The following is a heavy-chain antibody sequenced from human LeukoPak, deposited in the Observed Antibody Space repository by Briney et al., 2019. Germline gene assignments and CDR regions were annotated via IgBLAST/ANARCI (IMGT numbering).Heavy chain of an antibody. J-gene: IGHJ6*03. Sequence: AGGSLRLSCAASGFTFSSYAMSWVRQAPGKGLEWVSAISGSGGSTYYADSVKGRFTISRDNSKNTLYLQMNSLRAEDTAVYYCAKSTITTRRGNYYMDVWGKGTTVTVSS. V-gene: IGHV3-23*01. CDR1: GFTFSSYA. CDR2: ISGSGGST. CDR3: AKSTITTRRGNYYMDV. D-gene: IGHD3-3*01.